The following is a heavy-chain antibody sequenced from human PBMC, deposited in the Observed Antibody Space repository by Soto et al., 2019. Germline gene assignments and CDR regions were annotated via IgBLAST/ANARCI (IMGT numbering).Heavy chain of an antibody. J-gene: IGHJ4*02. CDR3: ARHSYGDYDRWFDY. CDR2: INYSGST. D-gene: IGHD4-17*01. V-gene: IGHV4-59*08. Sequence: PSETLSLTCSVSGGSINNYYWSWIRQPPGKGLEWIGYINYSGSTNYNASLKSRVTISVDTSKTQFSLRLNSVTAADTAVYYCARHSYGDYDRWFDYWGQGTQVT. CDR1: GGSINNYY.